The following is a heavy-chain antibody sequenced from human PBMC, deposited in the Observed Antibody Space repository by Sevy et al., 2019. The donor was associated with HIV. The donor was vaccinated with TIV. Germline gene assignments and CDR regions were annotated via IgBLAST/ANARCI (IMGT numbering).Heavy chain of an antibody. J-gene: IGHJ3*02. D-gene: IGHD6-13*01. V-gene: IGHV1-18*01. CDR3: ARDLHSSSWYWAFDI. CDR2: ISAYKGNT. CDR1: GYTFTSYG. Sequence: ASVKVSCKASGYTFTSYGISWVRQAPGQGLEWMGWISAYKGNTNYAQKLQGRVTMTTDTSTSTAYMELRSLRSDDTAVYYCARDLHSSSWYWAFDIWGQGTMVTVSS.